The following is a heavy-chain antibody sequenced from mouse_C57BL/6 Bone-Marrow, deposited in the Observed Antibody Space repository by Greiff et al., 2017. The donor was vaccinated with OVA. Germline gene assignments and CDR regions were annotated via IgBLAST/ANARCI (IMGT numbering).Heavy chain of an antibody. CDR3: VRGDYFLFDY. V-gene: IGHV10-3*01. J-gene: IGHJ2*01. Sequence: VKDRFTISRDDSQSMLYLQMNNLKTEDTAMYYCVRGDYFLFDYWGQGTTLTVSS. D-gene: IGHD1-1*01.